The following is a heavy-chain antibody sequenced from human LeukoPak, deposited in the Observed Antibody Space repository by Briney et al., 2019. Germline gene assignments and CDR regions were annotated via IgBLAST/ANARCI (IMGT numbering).Heavy chain of an antibody. Sequence: SVKVSCKASGGTFSSYAISWVRQAPGQGLEWMGRIIPILGIANYAQKFQGRVTITADKSTSTAYMELSSLRSEDTAVYYCARSRAAAGTYYFYGMDVWGQGTTVTVSS. D-gene: IGHD6-13*01. CDR1: GGTFSSYA. V-gene: IGHV1-69*04. J-gene: IGHJ6*02. CDR2: IIPILGIA. CDR3: ARSRAAAGTYYFYGMDV.